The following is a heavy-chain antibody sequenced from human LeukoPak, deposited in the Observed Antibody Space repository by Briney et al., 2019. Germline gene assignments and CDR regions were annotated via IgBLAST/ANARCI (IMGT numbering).Heavy chain of an antibody. CDR1: GYTFTSYD. CDR2: MNPNSGNT. Sequence: ASVKVSCKASGYTFTSYDINWVRQATGQGLEWMGWMNPNSGNTGYAQKFQGRVTMTRNTSISTAYMELSSLRSEDTAVYYCARLLREYCNSTSCYTGLGYYYYMDVWGKGTTVTVSS. J-gene: IGHJ6*03. CDR3: ARLLREYCNSTSCYTGLGYYYYMDV. V-gene: IGHV1-8*01. D-gene: IGHD2-2*02.